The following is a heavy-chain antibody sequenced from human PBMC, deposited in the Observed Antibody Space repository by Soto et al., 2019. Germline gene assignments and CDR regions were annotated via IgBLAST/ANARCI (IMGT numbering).Heavy chain of an antibody. V-gene: IGHV3-23*01. CDR2: ISGGGDAA. Sequence: EVQLLESGGGLVQPGGSLRLSCAGSGFTFIKFAMNWVRQAPGKGLEWVSAISGGGDAAFFADSERGRFTISRDNSKNTVTLQMNSLGVDDTAVYYGSRKVPWSTSLPNYWYFDLWGRCTLVTVSS. D-gene: IGHD2-2*01. J-gene: IGHJ2*01. CDR1: GFTFIKFA. CDR3: SRKVPWSTSLPNYWYFDL.